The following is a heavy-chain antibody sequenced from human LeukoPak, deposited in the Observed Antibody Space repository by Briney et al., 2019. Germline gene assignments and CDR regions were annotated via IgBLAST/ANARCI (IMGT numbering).Heavy chain of an antibody. D-gene: IGHD6-19*01. V-gene: IGHV3-23*01. CDR2: ISGSGGST. Sequence: GGTLRLSYAASGFTFSSYGMSWVRQAPGKGLEWVSAISGSGGSTYYADSVKGRFTISRDNSKNTLYLQMNSLRAEDTAVYYCAKLGSGWLFDYWGQGTLVTVSS. CDR1: GFTFSSYG. CDR3: AKLGSGWLFDY. J-gene: IGHJ4*02.